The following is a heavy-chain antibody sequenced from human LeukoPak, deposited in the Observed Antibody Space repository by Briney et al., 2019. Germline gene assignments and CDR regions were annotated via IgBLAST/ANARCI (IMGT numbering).Heavy chain of an antibody. CDR1: GFTFNNYA. CDR3: AKAAPFVYFDC. J-gene: IGHJ4*02. CDR2: ISGSGAGT. Sequence: GGSLRLSCAASGFTFNNYAMTWVCQAPGKGLEWVSAISGSGAGTYYTDSVKGRFTISGDNSKNTLYLQMSSLRAEDTAVYYCAKAAPFVYFDCWGQGTLVTVSS. V-gene: IGHV3-23*01. D-gene: IGHD2/OR15-2a*01.